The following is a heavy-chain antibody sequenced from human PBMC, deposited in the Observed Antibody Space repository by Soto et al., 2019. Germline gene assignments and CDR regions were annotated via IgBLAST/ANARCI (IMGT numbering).Heavy chain of an antibody. Sequence: QVQLVQSGAEVKKPGASVKVSCKASGYTFTSYDINWVRHATGQGLEWMGWMNPNSGNTGYAQKFQGRVTMTRNTSISTAYMELSSLRSEDTAVYYCARAVGIEAYYYYYYYMDVWGKGTTVTVSS. CDR3: ARAVGIEAYYYYYYYMDV. CDR2: MNPNSGNT. D-gene: IGHD1-26*01. V-gene: IGHV1-8*01. CDR1: GYTFTSYD. J-gene: IGHJ6*03.